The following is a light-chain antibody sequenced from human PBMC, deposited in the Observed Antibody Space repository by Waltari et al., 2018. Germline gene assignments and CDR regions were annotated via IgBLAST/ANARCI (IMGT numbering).Light chain of an antibody. J-gene: IGLJ2*01. CDR2: DND. CDR3: GTWDSSLSDVV. V-gene: IGLV1-51*01. Sequence: QSVLTQPPSVSAAPGQKVTIPFSGSNATICNKYVSWYQQFPGTAPKLLISDNDKRPSGIPDRFSGSKSGTSATLGITGLQTGDEADYYCGTWDSSLSDVVFGGGTKLTVL. CDR1: NATICNKY.